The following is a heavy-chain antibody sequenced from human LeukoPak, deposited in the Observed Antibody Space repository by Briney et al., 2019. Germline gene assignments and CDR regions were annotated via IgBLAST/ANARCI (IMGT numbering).Heavy chain of an antibody. CDR2: IYHSGST. Sequence: SGTLSLTCAVSGGSISISDWWTWVRQPPGKGLEWIGEIYHSGSTNYNPSLKSRVTISVDTSKNQFSLKLSSVTAADTAVYYCARASMVVVSTLFDYWGQGTLVTVSS. CDR1: GGSISISDW. CDR3: ARASMVVVSTLFDY. V-gene: IGHV4-4*02. J-gene: IGHJ4*02. D-gene: IGHD3-22*01.